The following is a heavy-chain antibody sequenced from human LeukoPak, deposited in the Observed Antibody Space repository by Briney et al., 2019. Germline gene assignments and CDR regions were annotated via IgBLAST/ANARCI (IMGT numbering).Heavy chain of an antibody. V-gene: IGHV3-23*01. CDR2: ISGGGGST. J-gene: IGHJ3*02. D-gene: IGHD3-3*02. Sequence: PGGSLRLSCAASGFTFSSYAMSWVRQAPGKGLEWVSAISGGGGSTYYADSVKGRFTISRDNSKNTLYLQMNSLRAEDTAVYYCAKDSTRSGAFDIWGQGTMVTVSS. CDR1: GFTFSSYA. CDR3: AKDSTRSGAFDI.